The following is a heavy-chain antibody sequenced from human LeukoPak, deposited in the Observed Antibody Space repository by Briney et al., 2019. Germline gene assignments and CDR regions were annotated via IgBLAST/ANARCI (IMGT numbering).Heavy chain of an antibody. CDR1: GFTFSSYA. J-gene: IGHJ4*02. CDR3: ARVPIAAAGPYLDY. CDR2: ISGSGGST. V-gene: IGHV3-23*01. D-gene: IGHD6-13*01. Sequence: PGGSLRLSCAASGFTFSSYAMSWVRQAPGKGLEWVSAISGSGGSTYYADSVKGRFTISRDNSKNTLYLQMNSLRAEDTAVYYCARVPIAAAGPYLDYWGQGTLVTVSS.